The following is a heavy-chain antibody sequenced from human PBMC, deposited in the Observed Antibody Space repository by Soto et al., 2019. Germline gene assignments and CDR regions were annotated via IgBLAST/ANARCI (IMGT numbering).Heavy chain of an antibody. D-gene: IGHD3-3*01. CDR1: GFTFSSYA. CDR2: MSGAGRSS. V-gene: IGHV3-23*01. Sequence: DVQLLESGGDLVQPGGSLRLSCAASGFTFSSYAMSWVRQAPGKGLEWVSSMSGAGRSSYDADSVKGRFTISRDNSKNTLYVQMNKLRAEDTALYYCAKGPIFGVENIYDYWGQGTLVTVSS. CDR3: AKGPIFGVENIYDY. J-gene: IGHJ4*02.